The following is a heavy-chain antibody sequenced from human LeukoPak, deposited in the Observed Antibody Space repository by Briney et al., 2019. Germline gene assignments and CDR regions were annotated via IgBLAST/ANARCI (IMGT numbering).Heavy chain of an antibody. CDR1: GFTFSSYG. D-gene: IGHD5-24*01. J-gene: IGHJ4*02. V-gene: IGHV3-30*18. CDR2: ISYDGSNK. Sequence: GGSLRLSCAASGFTFSSYGMHWVRQAPGKGLEWVAVISYDGSNKYYADSVKGRFTISRDNSKNTLYLQMNSLRAEDTAAYYCAKDGRRDGYNYDYWGQGTLVTVSS. CDR3: AKDGRRDGYNYDY.